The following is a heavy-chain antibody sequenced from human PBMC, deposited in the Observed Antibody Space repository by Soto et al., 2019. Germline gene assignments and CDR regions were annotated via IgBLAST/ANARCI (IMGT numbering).Heavy chain of an antibody. D-gene: IGHD6-25*01. J-gene: IGHJ6*02. Sequence: ASVKVSCKASGYTFTGYYMHWVRQAPGQGLEWMGWINPNSGGTNYAQKFQGWVTMTRDTSISTAYMELSRLRSDDTVVYYCAREEGGGLSDYYYGMDVWGQGTTVTVSS. CDR2: INPNSGGT. CDR1: GYTFTGYY. CDR3: AREEGGGLSDYYYGMDV. V-gene: IGHV1-2*04.